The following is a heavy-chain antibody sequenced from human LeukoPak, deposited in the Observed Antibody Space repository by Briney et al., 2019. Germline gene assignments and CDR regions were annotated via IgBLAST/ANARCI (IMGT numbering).Heavy chain of an antibody. CDR3: ARRYSGYDFGY. Sequence: GASVKVSCKVSGYTLTELSMHWVRQAPGKGLEWMGGFDPEDGETIYAQKFQGRVTMTSDTSTTTVYMEMNSLRPEDTAVYSCARRYSGYDFGYWGQGTLVTVSS. V-gene: IGHV1-24*01. CDR1: GYTLTELS. CDR2: FDPEDGET. J-gene: IGHJ4*02. D-gene: IGHD5-12*01.